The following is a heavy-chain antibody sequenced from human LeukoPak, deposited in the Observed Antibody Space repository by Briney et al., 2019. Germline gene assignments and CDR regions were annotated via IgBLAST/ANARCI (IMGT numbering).Heavy chain of an antibody. J-gene: IGHJ4*02. D-gene: IGHD3-10*01. CDR1: GFTLSSYA. CDR2: VSGGNDNT. V-gene: IGHV3-23*01. Sequence: GGSLRLSRAASGFTLSSYAMGWVRQAPGKGLEWVLAVSGGNDNTHYADSAKGRVTIYRDNSKNTLYLQMNSLRAEDTALYYCAKVSYYYGSGSYFQVYFDYWGQGTLVTVSS. CDR3: AKVSYYYGSGSYFQVYFDY.